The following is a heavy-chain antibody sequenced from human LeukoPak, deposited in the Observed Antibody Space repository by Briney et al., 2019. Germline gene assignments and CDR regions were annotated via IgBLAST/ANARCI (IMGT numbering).Heavy chain of an antibody. J-gene: IGHJ4*02. Sequence: PGGSLRLSCAASGFTFDDYAMHWVRQVPGKGLEWVSLISGDGGNTYYADSVKGRFTISRDNSKNSLYLQMNSLRTEDTALYYCAIDSSESGSYYAYLDYWGQGTLVTVSS. CDR3: AIDSSESGSYYAYLDY. CDR1: GFTFDDYA. V-gene: IGHV3-43*02. D-gene: IGHD1-26*01. CDR2: ISGDGGNT.